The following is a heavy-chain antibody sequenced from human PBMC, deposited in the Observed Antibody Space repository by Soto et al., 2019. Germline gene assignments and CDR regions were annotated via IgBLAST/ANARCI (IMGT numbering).Heavy chain of an antibody. CDR3: ARKGYSSSSSGLGYYYYGMDV. V-gene: IGHV1-18*04. D-gene: IGHD6-6*01. CDR1: GYTFTSYD. CDR2: ISAYNGNT. J-gene: IGHJ6*02. Sequence: ASVKVSCKASGYTFTSYDISWVRQAPGQGLEWMGWISAYNGNTNYAQKLQGRVTMTTDTSTSTAYMELRSLRSDDTAVYYCARKGYSSSSSGLGYYYYGMDVWGQGTTVTVSS.